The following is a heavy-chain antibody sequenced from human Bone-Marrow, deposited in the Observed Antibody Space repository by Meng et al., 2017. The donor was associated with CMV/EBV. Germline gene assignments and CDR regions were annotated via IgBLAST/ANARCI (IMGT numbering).Heavy chain of an antibody. CDR2: IKGDGSHT. CDR3: VRDGHSWNFDY. J-gene: IGHJ4*02. CDR1: GFTFSSYA. V-gene: IGHV3-74*01. Sequence: GESLKISCAASGFTFSSYAMSWVRQAPGKGLEWVSRIKGDGSHTIYGDSVKGRFTISRDNAKNTLYLQMNTLRVDDTAVYYCVRDGHSWNFDYWGQGSLVTVSS. D-gene: IGHD6-13*01.